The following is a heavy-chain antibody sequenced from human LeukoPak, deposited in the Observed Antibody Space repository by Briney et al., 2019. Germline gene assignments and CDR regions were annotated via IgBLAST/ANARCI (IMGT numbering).Heavy chain of an antibody. CDR1: GYTFSNHA. D-gene: IGHD6-19*01. CDR3: ARDDSSGWYLFDY. CDR2: INTGNGNT. J-gene: IGHJ4*02. Sequence: EASVEVSCKASGYTFSNHAMHWVRQAPGQRLEWMGWINTGNGNTKYSQKFQDRITITRDTSASTAYMELRSLRSEDTAVYSCARDDSSGWYLFDYWGQGTLVTVSS. V-gene: IGHV1-3*04.